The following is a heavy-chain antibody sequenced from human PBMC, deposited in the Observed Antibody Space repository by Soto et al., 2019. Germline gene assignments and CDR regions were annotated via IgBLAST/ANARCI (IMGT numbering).Heavy chain of an antibody. V-gene: IGHV3-30*03. CDR3: AREKYVLLWFGEPPPACGMDV. J-gene: IGHJ6*02. CDR1: GFTFSSYG. D-gene: IGHD3-10*01. Sequence: PGGSLRLSCADSGFTFSSYGMHWFRQAPGKGLEWVAVISYDGSNKYYADSVKGRFTISRDNSKNTLYLQMNSLRAEDTAVYYCAREKYVLLWFGEPPPACGMDVWGQGTTVTVSS. CDR2: ISYDGSNK.